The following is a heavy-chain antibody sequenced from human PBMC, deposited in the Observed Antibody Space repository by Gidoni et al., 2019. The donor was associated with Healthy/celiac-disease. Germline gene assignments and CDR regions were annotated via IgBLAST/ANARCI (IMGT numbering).Heavy chain of an antibody. V-gene: IGHV4-39*01. J-gene: IGHJ4*02. CDR3: ARQYRGYDTGGELDN. Sequence: QLQLQESGPGLVKPSETLSLTCTVSGGSISSSTYYWDWIRQPPGKGLEWIGSIYYSGSTYYNPSLKSRVTISVDTSKNQFSLKLSTVAAADTAVYYCARQYRGYDTGGELDNWGQGTLVTVSS. CDR1: GGSISSSTYY. CDR2: IYYSGST. D-gene: IGHD2-8*02.